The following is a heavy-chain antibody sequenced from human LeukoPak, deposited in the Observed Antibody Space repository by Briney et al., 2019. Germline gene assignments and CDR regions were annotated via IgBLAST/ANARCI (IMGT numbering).Heavy chain of an antibody. CDR2: IYYSGST. CDR1: GGSISSYY. CDR3: ARRSADTAMVEGTDYYDSSGYPYYFDY. D-gene: IGHD3-22*01. J-gene: IGHJ4*02. Sequence: PSETLSLTCTVSGGSISSYYWSWIRQPPGKGLKWIGYIYYSGSTNYNPSLKSRVTISVDTSKNQFSLKLSSVTAADTAVYYCARRSADTAMVEGTDYYDSSGYPYYFDYWGQGTLVTVSS. V-gene: IGHV4-59*12.